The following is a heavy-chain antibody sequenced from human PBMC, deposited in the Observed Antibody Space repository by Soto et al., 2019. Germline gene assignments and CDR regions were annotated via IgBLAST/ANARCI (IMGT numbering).Heavy chain of an antibody. V-gene: IGHV3-23*01. CDR3: MNLYSYGSGSYYK. Sequence: EVQLLESGGGLVQPGGSLRLSCAASRFTFSTYAMSWVRQAPGKGLEWVSGMSGSGGSTYYADSVKGRFTSSRDNSKNTLYLQMNSLRAEDTAVYYCMNLYSYGSGSYYKWGQGTLVTVSS. J-gene: IGHJ4*02. D-gene: IGHD3-10*01. CDR1: RFTFSTYA. CDR2: MSGSGGST.